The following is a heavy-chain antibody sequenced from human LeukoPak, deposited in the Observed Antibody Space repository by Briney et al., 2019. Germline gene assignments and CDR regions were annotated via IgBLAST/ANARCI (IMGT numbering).Heavy chain of an antibody. V-gene: IGHV3-30*02. J-gene: IGHJ4*02. CDR2: IRSDGSTD. D-gene: IGHD1-1*01. Sequence: GGSLRLSCAASGFTFSSYGMHWVRQAPGKGLEWVAFIRSDGSTDYYADSVKGRFTISRDNSKDTLYLQMNSLRGEDTAVYYCAKDLIGTWAPDYWGQGTLVTVSS. CDR1: GFTFSSYG. CDR3: AKDLIGTWAPDY.